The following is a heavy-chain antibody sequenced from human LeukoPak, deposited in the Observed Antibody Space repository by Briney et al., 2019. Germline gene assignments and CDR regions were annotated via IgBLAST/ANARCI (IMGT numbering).Heavy chain of an antibody. D-gene: IGHD6-13*01. CDR1: GGSISSGGYY. Sequence: PSETLSLTCTVSGGSISSGGYYWSWIRQHPGKGLEWIGYIYYSGSTYYNPSLKSRVTISVDTSKNQFSLKLSSVTAADTAVYYCARHHKGAYSSSLDWFDPWGQGTLVTVSS. J-gene: IGHJ5*02. CDR3: ARHHKGAYSSSLDWFDP. V-gene: IGHV4-31*03. CDR2: IYYSGST.